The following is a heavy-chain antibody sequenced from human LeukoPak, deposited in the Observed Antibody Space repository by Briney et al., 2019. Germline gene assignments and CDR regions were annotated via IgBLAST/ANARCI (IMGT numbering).Heavy chain of an antibody. V-gene: IGHV1-2*02. CDR3: ARDRGAAFDI. J-gene: IGHJ3*02. CDR1: GYTFTGHY. Sequence: ASVKVSCKASGYTFTGHYMHWVRQAPGQGLQWMGWLNPSSGDTKYAQNFQGRVTMTRDTSITTAYMQLSRLRSDDTAVYYCARDRGAAFDIWGQGTMVTVSS. D-gene: IGHD3-16*01. CDR2: LNPSSGDT.